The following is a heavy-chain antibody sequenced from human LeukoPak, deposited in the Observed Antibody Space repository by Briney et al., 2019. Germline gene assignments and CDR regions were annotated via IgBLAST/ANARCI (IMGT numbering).Heavy chain of an antibody. J-gene: IGHJ4*02. V-gene: IGHV3-21*01. D-gene: IGHD6-19*01. Sequence: GGPLRLPCAASGFNFRGYSMNWVRQAPGKGLEWVSSVGSTTSYIKYADSVKGRFSISRDNAKNSVYLQMNGLRAEDTAVYYCAREYSSGWGFDYWGQGTLVTVSS. CDR2: VGSTTSYI. CDR3: AREYSSGWGFDY. CDR1: GFNFRGYS.